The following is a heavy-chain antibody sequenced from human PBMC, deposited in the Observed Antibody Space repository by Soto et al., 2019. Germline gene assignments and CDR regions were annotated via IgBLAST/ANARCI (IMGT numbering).Heavy chain of an antibody. CDR3: ARGDIWNDVAFDS. Sequence: PGGSLRLSCPASGFTFNTYAMSWVRQAPGKGLEWISYISGTGSSISYADSVKGRFTISRDNAKNSLYLLMDSLRPEDTAVYYCARGDIWNDVAFDSWGLGTLVTVSS. J-gene: IGHJ4*02. D-gene: IGHD1-1*01. V-gene: IGHV3-11*01. CDR2: ISGTGSSI. CDR1: GFTFNTYA.